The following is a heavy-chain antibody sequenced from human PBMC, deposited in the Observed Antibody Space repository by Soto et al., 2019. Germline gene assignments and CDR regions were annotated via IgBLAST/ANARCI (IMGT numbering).Heavy chain of an antibody. V-gene: IGHV4-31*03. Sequence: SETLSLTCTVSGGSISSGGYYWSWIRQHPGKGLEWIGHIYYSGSTYYNPSLKSRVTISVDTSKNQFSLKLSSVTAADTAVYYCARRWTTVSLGFDYWGQGTLVTVSS. CDR3: ARRWTTVSLGFDY. J-gene: IGHJ4*02. D-gene: IGHD4-17*01. CDR1: GGSISSGGYY. CDR2: IYYSGST.